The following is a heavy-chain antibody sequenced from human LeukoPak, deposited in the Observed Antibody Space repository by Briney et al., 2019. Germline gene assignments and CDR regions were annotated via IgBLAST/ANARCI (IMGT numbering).Heavy chain of an antibody. CDR3: SRRPQYGSYDY. J-gene: IGHJ4*02. CDR1: GGSISSYY. V-gene: IGHV4-59*01. Sequence: SETLSLTCTVSGGSISSYYWSWIRQPPGKGLEWIGYIYYSGSTNYNPSLKSRVTISVDTSKNQFSLKLSSVTAADTAVYYCSRRPQYGSYDYWGQGTLVTVSS. D-gene: IGHD4-17*01. CDR2: IYYSGST.